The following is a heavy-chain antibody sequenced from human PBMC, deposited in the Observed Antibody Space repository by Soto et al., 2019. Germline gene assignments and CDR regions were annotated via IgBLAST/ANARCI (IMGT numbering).Heavy chain of an antibody. CDR2: IDPTDSYT. CDR3: ARLTLAHDSSGYHIFDY. Sequence: PGESLKISCQASGYSFTTYWISWVRQMPGKGLECMGRIDPTDSYTDYSPSFEGHVTMSVDRSINTAYLEWSSLKASDSAMYYCARLTLAHDSSGYHIFDYWGQGTLVTV. CDR1: GYSFTTYW. V-gene: IGHV5-10-1*01. J-gene: IGHJ4*02. D-gene: IGHD3-22*01.